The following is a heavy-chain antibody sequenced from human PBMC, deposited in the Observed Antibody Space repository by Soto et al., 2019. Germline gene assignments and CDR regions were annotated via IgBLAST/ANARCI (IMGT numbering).Heavy chain of an antibody. Sequence: SVKVSCKASGGTFSSYAISWVRQAPGQGLEWMGGIIPIFGTANYAQKFQGRVTITADESTSTAYMELSSLRSEDTAVYYCASQSGGSAHSYDAFDIWGQGTMVTVSS. D-gene: IGHD2-15*01. CDR2: IIPIFGTA. J-gene: IGHJ3*02. CDR3: ASQSGGSAHSYDAFDI. CDR1: GGTFSSYA. V-gene: IGHV1-69*13.